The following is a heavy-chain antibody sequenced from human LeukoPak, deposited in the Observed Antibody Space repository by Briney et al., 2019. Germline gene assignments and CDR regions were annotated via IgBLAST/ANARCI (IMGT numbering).Heavy chain of an antibody. CDR3: ARDPNPSMVRGEGYWFDP. J-gene: IGHJ5*02. CDR1: GYTFTGYY. Sequence: ASVKVSYKASGYTFTGYYMHWVRQAPGQGLEWMGWINPNSGGTNYAQKFQGWVTMTRDTSISTAYMELSRLRSDDTAVYYCARDPNPSMVRGEGYWFDPWGQGTLVTVSS. CDR2: INPNSGGT. V-gene: IGHV1-2*04. D-gene: IGHD3-10*01.